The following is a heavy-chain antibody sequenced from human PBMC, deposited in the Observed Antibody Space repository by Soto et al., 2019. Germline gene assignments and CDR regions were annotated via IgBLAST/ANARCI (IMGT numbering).Heavy chain of an antibody. CDR1: GFTFGDYA. V-gene: IGHV3-49*03. Sequence: SLRLSCTASGFTFGDYAMSWFRQAPGKGLEWVGFIRSKAYGGTTEYAASVKGRFTISRDDSKSIAYLQMNSLKTEDTAVYYCTRWASSGWYFSGMDVWGQGTTVTVSS. CDR3: TRWASSGWYFSGMDV. CDR2: IRSKAYGGTT. D-gene: IGHD6-19*01. J-gene: IGHJ6*02.